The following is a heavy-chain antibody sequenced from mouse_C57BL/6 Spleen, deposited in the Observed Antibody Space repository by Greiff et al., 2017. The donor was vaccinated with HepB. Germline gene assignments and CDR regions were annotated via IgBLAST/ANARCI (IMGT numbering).Heavy chain of an antibody. V-gene: IGHV10-1*01. J-gene: IGHJ3*01. D-gene: IGHD3-2*02. Sequence: EVQGVESGGGLVQPKGSLKLSCAASGFSFNTYAMNWVRQAPGKGLEWVARIRSKSNNYATYYADSVKDRFTISRDDSESMLYLQMNNLKTEDTAMYYCVSSSSGYAWFAYWGQGTLVTVSA. CDR2: IRSKSNNYAT. CDR3: VSSSSGYAWFAY. CDR1: GFSFNTYA.